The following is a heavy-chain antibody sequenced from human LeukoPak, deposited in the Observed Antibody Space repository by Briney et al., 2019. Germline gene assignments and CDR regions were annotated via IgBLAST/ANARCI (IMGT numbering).Heavy chain of an antibody. J-gene: IGHJ4*02. Sequence: SETLSLTCAVCGGSFSGYYWSWIRQPPGKGLEWIGEINHSGSTNYNPSLKSRVTISVDTSKNQFSLKLSSVTAADTAVYYCARRGRGYCSSTSCYERGYFDYWGQGTLVTVSS. CDR3: ARRGRGYCSSTSCYERGYFDY. V-gene: IGHV4-34*01. CDR2: INHSGST. D-gene: IGHD2-2*01. CDR1: GGSFSGYY.